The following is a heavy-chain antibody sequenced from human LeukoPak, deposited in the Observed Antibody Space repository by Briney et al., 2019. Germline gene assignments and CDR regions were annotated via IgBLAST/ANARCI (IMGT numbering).Heavy chain of an antibody. CDR3: ARDILAYYYYYMDV. V-gene: IGHV1-2*02. CDR1: GYTFTGYY. CDR2: INPNSGGT. D-gene: IGHD3-9*01. Sequence: ASVKVSRKASGYTFTGYYMHWVRQAPGQGLEWMGWINPNSGGTNYAQKFQGRVTMTRDTSISTAYMELSRLRSDDTAVYYCARDILAYYYYYMDVWGKGTTVTVSS. J-gene: IGHJ6*03.